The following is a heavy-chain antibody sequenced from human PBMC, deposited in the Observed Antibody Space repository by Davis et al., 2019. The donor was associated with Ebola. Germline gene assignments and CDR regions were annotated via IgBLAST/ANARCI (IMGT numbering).Heavy chain of an antibody. CDR3: ARVRHYGMDV. CDR2: IKQDGSEK. Sequence: GGSLRLSCAASGFTFSSYWMSWVRQAPGKGLEWVANIKQDGSEKYYVDAVKGRFTISRDSAKNSLFLQMNSLRAEDTAVYYCARVRHYGMDVWGQGTTVTVSS. J-gene: IGHJ6*02. CDR1: GFTFSSYW. V-gene: IGHV3-7*01.